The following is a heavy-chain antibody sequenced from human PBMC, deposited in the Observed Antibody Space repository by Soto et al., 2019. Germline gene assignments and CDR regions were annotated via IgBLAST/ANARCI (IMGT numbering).Heavy chain of an antibody. J-gene: IGHJ4*01. V-gene: IGHV4-34*02. CDR1: GGSFGGYS. Sequence: QVQLQQWGAGLLKPSETLSLTCAVFGGSFGGYSWTWIRQPPGGGLEWIGEITPSGNPNYNPSLKSRVAIAVDKSRNQFSLNLTSVTAADTSIYYRARGRSFGDFAHWGQGTMVIVSS. CDR2: ITPSGNP. CDR3: ARGRSFGDFAH. D-gene: IGHD4-17*01.